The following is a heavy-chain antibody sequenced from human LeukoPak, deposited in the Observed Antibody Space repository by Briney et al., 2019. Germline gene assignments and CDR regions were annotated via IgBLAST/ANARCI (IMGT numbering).Heavy chain of an antibody. CDR1: GFTFHNYA. Sequence: GGSLRLSCAASGFTFHNYAMSWVRQAPGKGLEWVSTITGSGANTYYADSVKGRFTISRDNSKNTLYLQMNSLRAEDTAVYYCARESDYYFDYWGQGTLVTVSS. V-gene: IGHV3-23*01. CDR2: ITGSGANT. CDR3: ARESDYYFDY. J-gene: IGHJ4*02.